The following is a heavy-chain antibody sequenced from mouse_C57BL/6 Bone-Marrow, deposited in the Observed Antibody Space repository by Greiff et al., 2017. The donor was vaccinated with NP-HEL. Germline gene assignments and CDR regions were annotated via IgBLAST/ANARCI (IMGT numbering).Heavy chain of an antibody. D-gene: IGHD2-5*01. CDR3: ARGYSNPFAY. Sequence: EVQRVESGGGLVKPGGSLKLSCAASGFTFSDYGMHWVRQAPEKGLEWVAYISSGSSPIYYADTVKGRFTITRDNAKNTLFLKMTSLRSEDTAMYYCARGYSNPFAYWGQGTLVTVSA. CDR2: ISSGSSPI. V-gene: IGHV5-17*01. J-gene: IGHJ3*01. CDR1: GFTFSDYG.